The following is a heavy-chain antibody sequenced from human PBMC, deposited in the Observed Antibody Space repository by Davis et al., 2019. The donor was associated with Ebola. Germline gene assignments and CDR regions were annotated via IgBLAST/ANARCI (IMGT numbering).Heavy chain of an antibody. Sequence: PGGSLRLSCAASGFSFSTYWMSWVRQAPGKGLEWVANIKQDGSEIYYVDSVKGRFTISRDNAESSLYLQMNSLRVEDTAVYYCATGRESVTLIRGVITALYYFDHWGQGALVTVSS. J-gene: IGHJ4*02. CDR3: ATGRESVTLIRGVITALYYFDH. D-gene: IGHD3-10*01. CDR2: IKQDGSEI. CDR1: GFSFSTYW. V-gene: IGHV3-7*01.